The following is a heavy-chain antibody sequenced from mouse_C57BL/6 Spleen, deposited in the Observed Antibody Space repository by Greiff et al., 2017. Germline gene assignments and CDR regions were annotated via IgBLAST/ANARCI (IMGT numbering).Heavy chain of an antibody. D-gene: IGHD1-1*01. CDR1: GYAFSSYW. CDR3: ASGDDYGSRRRYFDV. V-gene: IGHV1-80*01. J-gene: IGHJ1*03. CDR2: IYPGDGDT. Sequence: VQLQQSGAELVKPGASVKISCKASGYAFSSYWMNWVKQRPGKGLEWIGQIYPGDGDTNYNGKFKGKATLTADKSSRTAYMQLSSLTSEDAAVYFCASGDDYGSRRRYFDVWGTGTTVTVSS.